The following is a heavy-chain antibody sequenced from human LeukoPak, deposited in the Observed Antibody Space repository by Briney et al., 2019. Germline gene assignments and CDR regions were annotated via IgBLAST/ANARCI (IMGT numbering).Heavy chain of an antibody. CDR2: ISGSGGST. D-gene: IGHD1-7*01. CDR1: GFTFSIYH. J-gene: IGHJ5*02. V-gene: IGHV3-23*01. Sequence: VGSLCPHQAASGFTFSIYHLRWVRQAPGKGLEWVSVISGSGGSTYYADSVKGRFTISRDNSKNTLYLQMNSLRAEDTAVYYCAKDLGTRWNYLDPWG. CDR3: AKDLGTRWNYLDP.